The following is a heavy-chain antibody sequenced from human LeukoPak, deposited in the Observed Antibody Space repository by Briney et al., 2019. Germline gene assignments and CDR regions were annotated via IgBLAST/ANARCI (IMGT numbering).Heavy chain of an antibody. CDR2: IYTSGST. V-gene: IGHV4-4*09. CDR3: ATFGGSAFDP. Sequence: SETLSLTCTVSGGSISSYYWSWIRQPPGKGLEWIGYIYTSGSTNYNPSLKSRVTISVDTSKNQFSLKLSSVTAVDTAVYYCATFGGSAFDPWGQGTLVTVSS. CDR1: GGSISSYY. J-gene: IGHJ5*02. D-gene: IGHD3-16*01.